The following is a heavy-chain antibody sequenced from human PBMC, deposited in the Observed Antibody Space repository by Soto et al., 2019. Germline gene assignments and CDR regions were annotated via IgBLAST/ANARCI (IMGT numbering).Heavy chain of an antibody. CDR2: INPSGGST. CDR3: ARDRPLGYCSSTSCPGYYYYYYGMDV. V-gene: IGHV1-46*01. D-gene: IGHD2-2*01. CDR1: GYTFTSYY. J-gene: IGHJ6*02. Sequence: GASVKVSCKASGYTFTSYYMHWVRQAPGQGHEWMGIINPSGGSTSYAQKFQGRVTMTRDTSTSTVYMELSSLRSEDTAVYYCARDRPLGYCSSTSCPGYYYYYYGMDVWGQGTTVTV.